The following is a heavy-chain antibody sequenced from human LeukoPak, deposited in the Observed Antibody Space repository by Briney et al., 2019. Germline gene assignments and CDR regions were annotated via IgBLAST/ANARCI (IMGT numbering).Heavy chain of an antibody. V-gene: IGHV3-33*01. CDR1: GFTFSSYG. CDR2: IWSDDRNK. J-gene: IGHJ4*02. CDR3: ARSPRNIVVVPAAPDY. Sequence: GGSLRLSCATSGFTFSSYGMHWVRQAPGKGLEWVALIWSDDRNKYYADSVKGQFTISRDNSKNTLYLQMNSLRAEDTAVYYCARSPRNIVVVPAAPDYWGQGTLVTVSS. D-gene: IGHD2-2*01.